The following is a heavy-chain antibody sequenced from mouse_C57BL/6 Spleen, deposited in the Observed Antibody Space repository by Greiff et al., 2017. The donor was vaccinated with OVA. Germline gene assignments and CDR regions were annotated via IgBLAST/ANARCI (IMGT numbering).Heavy chain of an antibody. Sequence: VKLMESGPGLVAPSQSLSITCTVSGFSLTSYAISWVRQPPGKGLEWLGVIWTGGGTNSNSALKSRLSISKDNSKSQVYLKMNSLQADDTARYYRARNYYGSSYEYFDVWGTGTTVTVSS. CDR3: ARNYYGSSYEYFDV. D-gene: IGHD1-1*01. J-gene: IGHJ1*03. V-gene: IGHV2-9-1*01. CDR1: GFSLTSYA. CDR2: IWTGGGT.